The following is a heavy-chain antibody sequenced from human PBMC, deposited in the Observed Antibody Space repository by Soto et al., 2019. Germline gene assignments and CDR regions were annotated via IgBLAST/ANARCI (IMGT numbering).Heavy chain of an antibody. D-gene: IGHD3-10*01. Sequence: GGSLRLSCAASGFTFSSSWMHWVRQTPGKGPMWISHINNDGSGTTYADSVKGRFTISRDNAKNTLYLQMNSLRAQDTAVYYCGRDWFGEFFWGQGTLVTVSS. CDR1: GFTFSSSW. CDR3: GRDWFGEFF. J-gene: IGHJ4*02. CDR2: INNDGSGT. V-gene: IGHV3-74*01.